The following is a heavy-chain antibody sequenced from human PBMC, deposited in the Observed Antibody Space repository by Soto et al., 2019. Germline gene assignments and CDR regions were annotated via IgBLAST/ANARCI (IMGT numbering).Heavy chain of an antibody. Sequence: QLQLQESGPGLVRPSETLSLTCTVSGGSIGSSAFYWGWIRQPPGKGLEWIGSIYHSGTTYYNPSLTSRVSISVDTSKNQFSLKLSSETAADTAVYYCTTGLTIFGVVISSGDYWGQGILVTVSS. CDR3: TTGLTIFGVVISSGDY. J-gene: IGHJ4*02. CDR2: IYHSGTT. CDR1: GGSIGSSAFY. V-gene: IGHV4-39*01. D-gene: IGHD3-3*01.